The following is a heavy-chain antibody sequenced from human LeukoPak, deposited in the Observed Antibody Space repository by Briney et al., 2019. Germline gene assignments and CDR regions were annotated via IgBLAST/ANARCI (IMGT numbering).Heavy chain of an antibody. CDR2: ISGSGGNT. J-gene: IGHJ4*02. V-gene: IGHV3-23*01. CDR1: GFTFSSYA. Sequence: GGSLRLSCAASGFTFSSYAMSWVRQAPGKGLEWVSAISGSGGNTYYADSVKGRFTISRDNSKNTLYLQMNSLRAEDTAVYYCAKLEFYDSSGYRQAYWGQGTLVTVSS. CDR3: AKLEFYDSSGYRQAY. D-gene: IGHD3-22*01.